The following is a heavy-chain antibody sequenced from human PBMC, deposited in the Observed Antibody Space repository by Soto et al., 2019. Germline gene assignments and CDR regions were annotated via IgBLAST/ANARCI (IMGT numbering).Heavy chain of an antibody. Sequence: GGSLRHSCAASGFTFRGDATSWVRQAPGKGLEWVSSISGSGEMTHYADSVKGRFTISRDNAKNTLYLQMESLRAEDTALYYCARSEMTYNWNDWGQGALVTVS. CDR3: ARSEMTYNWND. V-gene: IGHV3-23*01. CDR2: ISGSGEMT. D-gene: IGHD1-20*01. J-gene: IGHJ4*02. CDR1: GFTFRGDA.